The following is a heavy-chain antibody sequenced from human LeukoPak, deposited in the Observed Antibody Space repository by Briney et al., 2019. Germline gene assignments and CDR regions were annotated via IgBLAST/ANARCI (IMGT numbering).Heavy chain of an antibody. J-gene: IGHJ5*02. D-gene: IGHD1-26*01. CDR1: GYTFTTYA. V-gene: IGHV7-4-1*02. CDR2: INTNTGNP. CDR3: ARDGSYSPRCWFDP. Sequence: ASVNVSCMASGYTFTTYAMNWVRQAPGQGLEWMGWINTNTGNPTYAQGFTGRFVFSLDTSVSTAYLQISSLKAEDTAVYYCARDGSYSPRCWFDPWGQGTLVTVSS.